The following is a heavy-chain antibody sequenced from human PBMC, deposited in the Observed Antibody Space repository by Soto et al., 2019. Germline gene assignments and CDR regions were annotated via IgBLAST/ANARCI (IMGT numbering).Heavy chain of an antibody. Sequence: QVQLVQSGAEVKKPGASVKVSCKVSGHTLTELCMHWVRQAPGKGLEWMGGFDPEDGETISAQKFQGRVTMTEDTSTDSTYMELSSLRSEDTAVYYCAAGGTRWLHSPFDYWGQGTMVTISS. J-gene: IGHJ4*02. CDR1: GHTLTELC. CDR2: FDPEDGET. D-gene: IGHD1-1*01. CDR3: AAGGTRWLHSPFDY. V-gene: IGHV1-24*01.